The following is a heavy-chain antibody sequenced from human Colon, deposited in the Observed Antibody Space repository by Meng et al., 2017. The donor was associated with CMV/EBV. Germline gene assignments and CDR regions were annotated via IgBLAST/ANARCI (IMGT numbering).Heavy chain of an antibody. V-gene: IGHV1-2*02. Sequence: ASVKVSCKSSGYTFTDYYIHWVRQAPGQGLEWMGWIDPKSGGTKYPQAFQGRVTMSSDTSMTTAYLDISGLRSDDTAIYYCARSEFWSSFYKHIDFDSWGQGTLVTVSS. CDR1: GYTFTDYY. CDR3: ARSEFWSSFYKHIDFDS. D-gene: IGHD3-3*01. J-gene: IGHJ4*02. CDR2: IDPKSGGT.